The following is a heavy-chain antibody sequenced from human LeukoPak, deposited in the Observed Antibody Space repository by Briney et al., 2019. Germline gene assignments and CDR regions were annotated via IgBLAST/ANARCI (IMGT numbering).Heavy chain of an antibody. V-gene: IGHV3-7*03. CDR1: GFTFSSYV. CDR2: IKQDGSEK. Sequence: GGSLRLSCAASGFTFSSYVMRWVRQAPGKGLEWVANIKQDGSEKNYVDSVKGRFTISRDNAKNSLYLQMNSLRAEDTAVYYCASGLELDYWGQGTLVTVSS. J-gene: IGHJ4*02. CDR3: ASGLELDY.